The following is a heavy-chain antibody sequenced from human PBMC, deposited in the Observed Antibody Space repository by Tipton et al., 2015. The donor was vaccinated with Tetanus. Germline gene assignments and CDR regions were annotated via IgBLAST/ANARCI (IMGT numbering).Heavy chain of an antibody. V-gene: IGHV4-30-4*01. CDR3: ARVTTTVTSPWYFDL. CDR1: GGSISTFDYY. D-gene: IGHD4-17*01. Sequence: TLSLTCTVSGGSISTFDYYWSWIRQPPGKGLEWLGYIYYGGSTHYKPSLKSRVTISMDTSNNQFSLTLRSVTAADTAVYYCARVTTTVTSPWYFDLWGRGTLVTVSS. CDR2: IYYGGST. J-gene: IGHJ2*01.